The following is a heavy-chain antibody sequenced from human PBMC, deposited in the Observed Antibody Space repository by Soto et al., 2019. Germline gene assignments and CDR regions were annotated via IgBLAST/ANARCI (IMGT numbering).Heavy chain of an antibody. CDR2: ISGTASRT. Sequence: GGSLRLSCAGSGFTPTTTPLSWVRQPPGKGLEWVTTISGTASRTYYVDSVKGRFFISRDNSKNTVTLQMNNLTLDDTAVYYCAREGPAGGKTPPVPVTWGQGTLVTVSS. CDR3: AREGPAGGKTPPVPVT. V-gene: IGHV3-23*01. CDR1: GFTPTTTP. D-gene: IGHD1-1*01. J-gene: IGHJ5*02.